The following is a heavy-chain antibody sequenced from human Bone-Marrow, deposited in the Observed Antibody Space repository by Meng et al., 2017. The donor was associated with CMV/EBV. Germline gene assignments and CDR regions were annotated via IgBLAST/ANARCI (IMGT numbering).Heavy chain of an antibody. J-gene: IGHJ6*02. CDR2: IIPIFGTA. CDR3: ARSVGHQIYYYGMDV. V-gene: IGHV1-69*05. Sequence: SVKVSCKASGGTFSSYAISWVRQAPGQGLEWMGGIIPIFGTANYAQKFQGRVTITTDESTSTAYMELSSLRSEDTAVYYCARSVGHQIYYYGMDVWGQGTTVTFSS. CDR1: GGTFSSYA.